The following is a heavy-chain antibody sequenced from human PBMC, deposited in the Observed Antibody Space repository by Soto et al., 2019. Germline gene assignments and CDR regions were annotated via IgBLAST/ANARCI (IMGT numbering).Heavy chain of an antibody. D-gene: IGHD2-8*01. CDR1: GASIGAHY. J-gene: IGHJ5*02. CDR2: ISYTGLT. CDR3: ASDRNGVYYLDR. Sequence: QLLLQESGPGLVKPSETLSLTCNVSGASIGAHYWHWIRQSPGKGLEWIGYISYTGLTRYNLSVSILASISVEASKTQLPLTLTSVTASDTAVYYCASDRNGVYYLDRWGQGTLGTGSS. V-gene: IGHV4-59*11.